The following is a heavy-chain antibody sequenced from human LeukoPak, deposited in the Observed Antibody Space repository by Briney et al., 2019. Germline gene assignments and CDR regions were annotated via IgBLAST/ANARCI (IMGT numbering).Heavy chain of an antibody. J-gene: IGHJ6*02. CDR2: IYSSGYT. V-gene: IGHV3-53*01. CDR1: GFTVSSNY. Sequence: PGGSLRLSCAASGFTVSSNYMSWVRQAPGKGLEWVSIIYSSGYTYYADSVKGRFTISRDNSKNTLYLQMNSLRAEDTAVYYCATMTTVIMGGYYYGMDVWGQGTTVTVSS. CDR3: ATMTTVIMGGYYYGMDV. D-gene: IGHD4-17*01.